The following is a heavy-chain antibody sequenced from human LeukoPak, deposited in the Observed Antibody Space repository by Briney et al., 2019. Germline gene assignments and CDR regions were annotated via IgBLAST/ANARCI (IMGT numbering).Heavy chain of an antibody. J-gene: IGHJ1*01. D-gene: IGHD2-2*01. Sequence: GESLKISCKGSGYGFSSYWIGWVRQMPGKGLEYMGIICPGDSDTRYSQSFQGQVTISADKSISTAYLQWSSLKASDTAMYYCARQAVPVAKYFQHWGQGTLVTVSS. V-gene: IGHV5-51*01. CDR2: ICPGDSDT. CDR1: GYGFSSYW. CDR3: ARQAVPVAKYFQH.